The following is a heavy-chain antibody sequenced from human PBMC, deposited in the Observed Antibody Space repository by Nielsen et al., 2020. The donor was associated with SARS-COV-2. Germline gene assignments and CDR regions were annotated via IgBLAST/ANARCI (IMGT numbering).Heavy chain of an antibody. Sequence: GESLKISCAASGFTFTNYGMTWVRQDPGKGLEWVSTISASGGSTFYTDSVKGRFTISRDNSKNTLYLQMNSLRAEDTAVYYCAKDGPRVNSGSYDYYYYMDVWGKGTTVTVSS. D-gene: IGHD1-26*01. CDR1: GFTFTNYG. J-gene: IGHJ6*03. CDR2: ISASGGST. CDR3: AKDGPRVNSGSYDYYYYMDV. V-gene: IGHV3-23*01.